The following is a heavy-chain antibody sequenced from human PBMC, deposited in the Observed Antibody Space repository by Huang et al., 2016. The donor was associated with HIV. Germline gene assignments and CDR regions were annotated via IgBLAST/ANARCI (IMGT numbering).Heavy chain of an antibody. CDR2: ISYDEDTK. CDR3: ARGPIRFLAWLLNFDY. J-gene: IGHJ4*02. V-gene: IGHV3-30*03. CDR1: GFTFSSYG. Sequence: QILLIESGGGVVQSGRSLRLSCAASGFTFSSYGMHWVRQAPGKGLEWWEVISYDEDTKYYADSGRGRFTISRDNSKNTLYLQMNSRRIEDTAVYYCARGPIRFLAWLLNFDYWGQGALVTVSS. D-gene: IGHD3-3*01.